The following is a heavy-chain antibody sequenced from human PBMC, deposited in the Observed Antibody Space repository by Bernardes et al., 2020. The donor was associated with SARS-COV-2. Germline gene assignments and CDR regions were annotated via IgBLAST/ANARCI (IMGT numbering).Heavy chain of an antibody. CDR2: IWYDGSNK. D-gene: IGHD3-22*01. V-gene: IGHV3-33*01. Sequence: GSLRLSCAASGFTFSSYGMHWVRQAPGKGLEWVAVIWYDGSNKYYADSVKGRFTISRDNSKNTLYLQMNSLRAEDTAVYYCARGGRGEVITPDAFDIWGQGTMVTVSS. CDR3: ARGGRGEVITPDAFDI. CDR1: GFTFSSYG. J-gene: IGHJ3*02.